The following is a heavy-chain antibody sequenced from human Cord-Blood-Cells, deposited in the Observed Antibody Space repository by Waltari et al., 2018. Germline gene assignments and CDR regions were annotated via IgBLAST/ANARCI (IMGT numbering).Heavy chain of an antibody. J-gene: IGHJ3*02. D-gene: IGHD3-3*01. V-gene: IGHV1-2*02. CDR1: GYTFTGYY. CDR2: INPNSGGT. Sequence: QVQLVQSGAEVKKPGASVKVSCKASGYTFTGYYMHWVRQAPGQGLEWMGWINPNSGGTNYAQKFQGRVTMTRDTSISTAYMELSRLRSDDTAVYYCARDHTYYDFWSGYDAFDIWGQGTMVTVSS. CDR3: ARDHTYYDFWSGYDAFDI.